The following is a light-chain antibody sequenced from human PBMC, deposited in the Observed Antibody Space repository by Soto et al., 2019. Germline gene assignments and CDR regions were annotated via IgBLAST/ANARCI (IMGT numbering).Light chain of an antibody. CDR2: GAS. CDR1: QSVSSSY. V-gene: IGKV3-20*01. Sequence: EIVLAQSPGTLSLSPGERATLSCRASQSVSSSYLAWYQQKPGQAPRLLIYGASSRATGIPDRFSGSGSGTDFTLTISRLEPEDFAVYYCQQHGTSPIPFGQGTRLEIK. J-gene: IGKJ5*01. CDR3: QQHGTSPIP.